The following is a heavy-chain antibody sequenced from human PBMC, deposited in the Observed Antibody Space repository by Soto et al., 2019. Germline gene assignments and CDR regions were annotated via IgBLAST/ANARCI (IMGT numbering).Heavy chain of an antibody. CDR1: GFTFRDYA. J-gene: IGHJ1*01. Sequence: GGSLRLSCSGSGFTFRDYAITWGRQAPGKGLEWVGFIRSNAYGGTTEYAASLKGRFIISRDDSESIAYLQMDSLKTEDTAVYYCTSGPSRSDRGSKYYPYDYEFWGQGT. CDR2: IRSNAYGGTT. D-gene: IGHD3-22*01. V-gene: IGHV3-49*04. CDR3: TSGPSRSDRGSKYYPYDYEF.